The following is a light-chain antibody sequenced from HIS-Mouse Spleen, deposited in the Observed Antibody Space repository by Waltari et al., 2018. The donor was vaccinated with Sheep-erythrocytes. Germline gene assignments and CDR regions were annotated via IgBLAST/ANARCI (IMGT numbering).Light chain of an antibody. CDR3: CSYAGSYTLV. CDR2: DVS. Sequence: QSALTQPRSVSGSPGQSVTISCTGTSSDVGGYNYVSWYQQHPGKAPKLMIYDVSKRPSEVPYRFSGSESGNTASLTISGLQAEEEADYYCCSYAGSYTLVFGGGTKLTVL. V-gene: IGLV2-11*01. CDR1: SSDVGGYNY. J-gene: IGLJ2*01.